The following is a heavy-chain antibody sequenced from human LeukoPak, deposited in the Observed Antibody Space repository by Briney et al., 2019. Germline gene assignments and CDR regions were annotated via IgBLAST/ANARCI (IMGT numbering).Heavy chain of an antibody. J-gene: IGHJ4*02. CDR1: GFTFSSYS. V-gene: IGHV3-30-3*01. D-gene: IGHD6-13*01. CDR3: ARPLEAAGIVYYFDY. Sequence: GGSLRLSCAASGFTFSSYSMHWVRQAPGRGLEWVVVISYDGSNKYYADSVKGRFTISRDNSKNTLYLQMNSLRAEDTAVYYCARPLEAAGIVYYFDYWGQGTLVTVSS. CDR2: ISYDGSNK.